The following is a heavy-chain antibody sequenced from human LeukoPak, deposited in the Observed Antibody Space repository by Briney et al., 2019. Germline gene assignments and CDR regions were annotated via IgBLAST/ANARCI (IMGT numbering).Heavy chain of an antibody. CDR3: AVSQGSYYDTSGYLGGDY. D-gene: IGHD3-22*01. J-gene: IGHJ4*02. CDR1: GYTFTNYG. V-gene: IGHV1-18*01. Sequence: ASVKVSCKASGYTFTNYGIFWVRQAPGQGLEWMGWISAYSGNTNYAQKLQGRVTMTTETSTSTAYMELESLRSDDTAVYYCAVSQGSYYDTSGYLGGDYWGQGTLVTVSS. CDR2: ISAYSGNT.